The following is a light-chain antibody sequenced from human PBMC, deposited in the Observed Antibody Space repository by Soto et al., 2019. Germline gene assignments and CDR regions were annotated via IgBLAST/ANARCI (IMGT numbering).Light chain of an antibody. V-gene: IGKV3-20*01. CDR1: QSVSSSY. CDR2: DAS. J-gene: IGKJ5*01. Sequence: EIVLTQSPGTLSLSPGERATLSCRASQSVSSSYLAWYQQKPGQAPRLLIYDASSRATGIPDRFSDSGSGTDFTLTISRLEPEDSAVYYCQQYSTSPTFGEGTRLEIK. CDR3: QQYSTSPT.